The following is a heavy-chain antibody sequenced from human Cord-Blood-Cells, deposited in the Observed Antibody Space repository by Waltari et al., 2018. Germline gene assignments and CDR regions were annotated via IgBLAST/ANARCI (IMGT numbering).Heavy chain of an antibody. CDR3: ARQGVATTDYYYYGMDV. V-gene: IGHV4-39*01. CDR2: IYYSGST. Sequence: QLQLQESGPGLVKPSETLSLTCTVSGGSISSSSYYWGWIRQPPGKGLEWIGSIYYSGSTYYNPSLKSRVTISVDTSKTQFSLKLSSVTAADTAVYYCARQGVATTDYYYYGMDVWGQGTTVTVSS. D-gene: IGHD5-12*01. CDR1: GGSISSSSYY. J-gene: IGHJ6*02.